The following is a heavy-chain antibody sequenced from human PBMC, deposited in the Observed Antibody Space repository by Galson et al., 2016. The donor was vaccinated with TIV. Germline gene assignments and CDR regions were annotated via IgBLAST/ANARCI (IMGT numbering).Heavy chain of an antibody. Sequence: SVKVSCKVSGYTLTEVAMYWVRQAPGKGLEWMGGFDPEDGKTIYAQRFQGRVTMTEDTSTDTAYMELSSLTSEDTAVYYCARDVPCGGDCYFFDFWGQGTRVTVSS. CDR3: ARDVPCGGDCYFFDF. CDR1: GYTLTEVA. CDR2: FDPEDGKT. J-gene: IGHJ4*02. V-gene: IGHV1-24*01. D-gene: IGHD2-21*02.